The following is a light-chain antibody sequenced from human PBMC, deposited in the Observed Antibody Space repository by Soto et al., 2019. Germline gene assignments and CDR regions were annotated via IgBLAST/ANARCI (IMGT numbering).Light chain of an antibody. J-gene: IGLJ2*01. CDR1: SSNIGMNY. CDR2: RNN. CDR3: AAWDDSLSAVV. Sequence: QSVLTQPPSASGTPGQTVTISCSGSSSNIGMNYVYWYQQLPGTAPKLLISRNNQRPSGVPDRFSGSNSGTSASLAISGLRSEDEADYYCAAWDDSLSAVVFGGGTKVTVL. V-gene: IGLV1-47*01.